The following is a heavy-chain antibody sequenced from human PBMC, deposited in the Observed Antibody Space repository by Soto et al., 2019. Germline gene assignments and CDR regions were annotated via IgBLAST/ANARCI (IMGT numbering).Heavy chain of an antibody. D-gene: IGHD1-1*01. V-gene: IGHV3-74*01. Sequence: EVQLVESGGGLVQPGGSLRLSCAGSGLTLSRYWMHWVRQGPGKGLVWVSRINSDGGTTTYADSVKGRFTSSRDNAKNTVDVQMSRRRAEDLGVYYCLHVEMHGFDSWGQGTLVTVSS. CDR3: LHVEMHGFDS. J-gene: IGHJ4*02. CDR1: GLTLSRYW. CDR2: INSDGGTT.